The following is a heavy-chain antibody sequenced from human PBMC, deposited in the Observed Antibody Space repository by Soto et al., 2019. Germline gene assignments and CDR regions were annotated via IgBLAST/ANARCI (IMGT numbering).Heavy chain of an antibody. CDR2: ISSSRSYI. J-gene: IGHJ3*02. D-gene: IGHD2-15*01. Sequence: SEGSLRLSCAAAGFTSSSYSMNCVRQAPRKGQEWVSSISSSRSYIYYADSVKGRFTISRDSAKNSLYLQMNSLRAEDTAVYYCARARGYCCGGSCHAYAFDILGQRTMVTVSS. V-gene: IGHV3-21*01. CDR3: ARARGYCCGGSCHAYAFDI. CDR1: GFTSSSYS.